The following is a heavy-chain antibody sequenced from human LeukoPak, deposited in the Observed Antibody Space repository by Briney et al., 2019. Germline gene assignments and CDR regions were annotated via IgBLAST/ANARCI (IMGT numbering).Heavy chain of an antibody. Sequence: PGGSLRLSCAASGFTFSTYTMNWARQTPGKGLEWVSSITSSNYIDYADSVKGRFTISRDNAKNSLYLQMNSLTAEDTAVYYCARHYYGDYVFDYWGQGTLVTVSS. D-gene: IGHD4-17*01. CDR3: ARHYYGDYVFDY. V-gene: IGHV3-21*01. J-gene: IGHJ4*02. CDR2: ITSSNYI. CDR1: GFTFSTYT.